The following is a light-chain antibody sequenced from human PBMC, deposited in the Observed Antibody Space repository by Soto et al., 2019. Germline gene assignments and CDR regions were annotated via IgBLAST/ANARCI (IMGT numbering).Light chain of an antibody. CDR2: EVT. Sequence: QSVLTQPASVSGSPGQSITISCTGTSSDVGGYNYVSWYQQHPGKAPKLMIYEVTNRPSGVSDRFSGSKSGNTASLTISGRQAEDEADYYCSSYISSSTLYVFGPGTKLTVL. J-gene: IGLJ1*01. CDR3: SSYISSSTLYV. CDR1: SSDVGGYNY. V-gene: IGLV2-14*01.